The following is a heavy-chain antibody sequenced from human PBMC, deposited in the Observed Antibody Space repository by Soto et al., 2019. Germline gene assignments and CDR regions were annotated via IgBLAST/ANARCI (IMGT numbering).Heavy chain of an antibody. Sequence: QVQLVQSGAEVKEPGSSVKVSCKASGGGNLRDYRTTWVRRAPGQGLEWMGGIIPKLGSANYAQNLLGRVTITADESTNTGYMELRSLRSDDTAVDYCARGSDGYNFGAVYWGQGTPVTVSS. D-gene: IGHD5-12*01. J-gene: IGHJ4*02. V-gene: IGHV1-69*01. CDR2: IIPKLGSA. CDR1: GGGNLRDYR. CDR3: ARGSDGYNFGAVY.